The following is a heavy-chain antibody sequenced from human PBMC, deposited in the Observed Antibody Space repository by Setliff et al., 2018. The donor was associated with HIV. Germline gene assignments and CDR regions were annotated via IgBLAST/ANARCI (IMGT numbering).Heavy chain of an antibody. J-gene: IGHJ6*04. CDR1: GFSFSIYE. D-gene: IGHD3-22*01. Sequence: GSLRLSCAASGFSFSIYEMNWVRQAPGKGLEWLSYISSSSGTILYVDSVQGRFTISRDNAKNSLYLQMNSLRAEDTAVYYCVRGCLTTICDHSFYPDVWGKGATVTVSS. CDR2: ISSSSGTI. V-gene: IGHV3-48*03. CDR3: VRGCLTTICDHSFYPDV.